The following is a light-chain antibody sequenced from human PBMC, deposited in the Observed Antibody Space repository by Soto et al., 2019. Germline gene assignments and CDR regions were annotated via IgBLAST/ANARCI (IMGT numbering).Light chain of an antibody. CDR1: QSLLHSNGYNH. V-gene: IGKV2-28*01. CDR3: MQALLTLIP. CDR2: LGS. Sequence: DIVMTQSPLSLPVTPGEPASISCRSSQSLLHSNGYNHLDWYLQKPGQSPQLMIYLGSNRASGVPDRFGRSGSATDFTLKISTVEAEDVGVYYCMQALLTLIPFGQGTLLEIK. J-gene: IGKJ5*01.